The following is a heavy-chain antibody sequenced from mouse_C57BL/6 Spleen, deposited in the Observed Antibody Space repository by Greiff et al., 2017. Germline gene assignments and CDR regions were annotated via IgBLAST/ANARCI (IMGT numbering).Heavy chain of an antibody. V-gene: IGHV1-55*01. CDR2: IYPGSGST. CDR1: GYTFTSYW. D-gene: IGHD1-1*01. CDR3: GYYGSSYARDY. J-gene: IGHJ4*01. Sequence: QVQLQQPGAELVKPGASVKMSCKASGYTFTSYWITWVKQRPGQGLEWIGDIYPGSGSTNYNEKFKSKATLTVDTSSSTAYMQRSSLTSEDSAVYYCGYYGSSYARDYWGQGTSVTVSS.